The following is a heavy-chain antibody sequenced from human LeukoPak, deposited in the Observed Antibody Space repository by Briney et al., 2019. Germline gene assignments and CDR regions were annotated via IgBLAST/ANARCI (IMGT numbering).Heavy chain of an antibody. CDR1: GGSISSYY. CDR2: IYYSGST. D-gene: IGHD3-22*01. Sequence: SETLSLTCTVSGGSISSYYWSWIRQPPGKGLEWIGYIYYSGSTNYNPSLKSRVTISVDTTKNQFSLKLSSVTAADTAVYYCAKPTYYYYSSNDSFDNWGQGTMVTVSS. CDR3: AKPTYYYYSSNDSFDN. V-gene: IGHV4-59*01. J-gene: IGHJ3*02.